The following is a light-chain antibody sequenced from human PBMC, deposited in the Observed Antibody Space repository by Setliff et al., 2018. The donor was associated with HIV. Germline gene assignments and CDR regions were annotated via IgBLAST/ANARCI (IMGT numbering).Light chain of an antibody. CDR2: EVR. CDR3: SSYAITNTLP. Sequence: QSVLTQPASVSGSPGQSITISCTGTSSDVGGYNYASWYQQHPGKAPKLIIYEVRNWPSGVSNRFSGSKSGNTASLTISGLQAEDEADYYCSSYAITNTLPFGTGTKVTVL. CDR1: SSDVGGYNY. V-gene: IGLV2-14*01. J-gene: IGLJ1*01.